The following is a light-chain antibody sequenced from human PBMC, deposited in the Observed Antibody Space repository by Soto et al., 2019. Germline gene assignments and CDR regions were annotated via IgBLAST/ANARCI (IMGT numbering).Light chain of an antibody. CDR3: QQHGTSPIP. CDR1: QSVSSY. Sequence: EVGLSKSPAALSLSPGERATLSCRASQSVSSYLAWYQQKPGQAPRLLIYGASSRATGIPDRFSGSGSGTDFTLTISRLEPEDFAVYYCQQHGTSPIPFGQGTRLEIK. J-gene: IGKJ5*01. V-gene: IGKV3-20*01. CDR2: GAS.